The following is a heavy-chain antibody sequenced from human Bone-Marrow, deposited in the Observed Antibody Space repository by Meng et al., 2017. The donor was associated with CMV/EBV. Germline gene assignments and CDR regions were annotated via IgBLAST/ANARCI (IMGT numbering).Heavy chain of an antibody. CDR3: ASNLPAADY. Sequence: GGSLRLSCVASGFTFSGYTMNWVRQAPGKGLEWVSYISSNSDTIYYADSVRGRFTISRDNAKNSLYLQMSSLRAEDTAVYFCASNLPAADYWGQGNLVTVSS. J-gene: IGHJ4*02. CDR2: ISSNSDTI. D-gene: IGHD2-2*01. CDR1: GFTFSGYT. V-gene: IGHV3-48*04.